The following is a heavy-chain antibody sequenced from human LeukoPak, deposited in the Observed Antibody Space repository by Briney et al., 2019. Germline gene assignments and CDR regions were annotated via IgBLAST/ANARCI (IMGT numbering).Heavy chain of an antibody. CDR2: TNEAGGDK. CDR1: GFAFSSYS. J-gene: IGHJ4*02. V-gene: IGHV3-7*01. D-gene: IGHD1-1*01. CDR3: AIATTGRGAFGS. Sequence: GGSLRLSCVASGFAFSSYSMHWVRQAPGKGLECVASTNEAGGDKLYVDSVKGRFTISRDNSKNSLSLQMNSLTAEDTAIYYCAIATTGRGAFGSWGQGTLVSVSS.